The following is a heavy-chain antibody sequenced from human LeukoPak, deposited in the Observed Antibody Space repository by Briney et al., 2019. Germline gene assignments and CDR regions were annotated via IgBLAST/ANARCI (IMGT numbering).Heavy chain of an antibody. CDR3: AAPGVGIAAAGLAAPLDY. J-gene: IGHJ4*02. V-gene: IGHV4-34*01. Sequence: SETLSLTCAVYGGSFSGYYWSWIRQPPGKGLEWIGEINHSGSTNYNPSLKSRVTISVDTSKNQFSLKLSSVTAADTAVYYCAAPGVGIAAAGLAAPLDYWGQGTLVTVSS. CDR2: INHSGST. CDR1: GGSFSGYY. D-gene: IGHD6-13*01.